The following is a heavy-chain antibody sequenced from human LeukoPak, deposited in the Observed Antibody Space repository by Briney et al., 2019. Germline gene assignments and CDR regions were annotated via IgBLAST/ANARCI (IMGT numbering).Heavy chain of an antibody. D-gene: IGHD3-22*01. J-gene: IGHJ4*02. CDR1: GFTVSSNY. CDR3: ARSSSTYYYDTSSHY. CDR2: IYSGGST. Sequence: PGGSLRLSCAASGFTVSSNYMSWVRQAPGKGLEWVSVIYSGGSTYYADSVKGRFTISRDNSKNTLYLQMNSLRAEDTAVYYCARSSSTYYYDTSSHYWGQGTLVTVSS. V-gene: IGHV3-66*01.